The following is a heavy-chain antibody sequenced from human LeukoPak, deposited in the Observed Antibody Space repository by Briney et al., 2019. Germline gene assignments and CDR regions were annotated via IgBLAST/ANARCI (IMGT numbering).Heavy chain of an antibody. J-gene: IGHJ4*02. Sequence: AGGSLRLSCSASGFTFSSYWMSWVRQAPGKGLEWVANIKQDGSEKYYVDSVKGRFTISRDNAKNSLSLQMNSLRAEDTAVYYCAKDWGGFALEGELDYWGQGTLVTVSS. D-gene: IGHD3-16*01. CDR2: IKQDGSEK. V-gene: IGHV3-7*01. CDR1: GFTFSSYW. CDR3: AKDWGGFALEGELDY.